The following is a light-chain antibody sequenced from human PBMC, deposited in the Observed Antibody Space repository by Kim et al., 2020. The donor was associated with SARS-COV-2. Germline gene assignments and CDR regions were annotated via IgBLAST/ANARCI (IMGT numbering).Light chain of an antibody. CDR3: QAWDSSTVV. Sequence: SQGHTTSITSSGVKLVNKYAGWYQQKPGQSPVLVIYQDSMRPSGIPERFSGSNSGNTATLTISGTQAMDEADYYCQAWDSSTVVFGGGTQLTVL. V-gene: IGLV3-1*01. CDR2: QDS. CDR1: KLVNKY. J-gene: IGLJ2*01.